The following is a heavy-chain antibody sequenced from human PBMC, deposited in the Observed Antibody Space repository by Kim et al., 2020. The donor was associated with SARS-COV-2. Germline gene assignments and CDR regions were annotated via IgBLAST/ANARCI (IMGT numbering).Heavy chain of an antibody. CDR3: AGNVVPAAIILDY. Sequence: SNPPLQSRVTISVDTSKNQFSLKLSSVTAADTAVYYCAGNVVPAAIILDYWGQGTLVTVSS. J-gene: IGHJ4*02. D-gene: IGHD2-2*01. V-gene: IGHV4-34*01.